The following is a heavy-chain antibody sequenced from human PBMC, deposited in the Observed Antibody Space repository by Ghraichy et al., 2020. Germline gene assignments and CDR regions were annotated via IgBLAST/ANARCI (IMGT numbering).Heavy chain of an antibody. D-gene: IGHD5-12*01. CDR1: GGSIISNNW. Sequence: SETLSLTCAVSGGSIISNNWWSWVRQPPGKGLEWIAEIHHGGSTNYSPSLRSRVTILVDMSRNQFSLTLTSVTAADTAVYYCARVAYRGCPADVWGKGTAVTVSS. V-gene: IGHV4-4*02. J-gene: IGHJ6*04. CDR2: IHHGGST. CDR3: ARVAYRGCPADV.